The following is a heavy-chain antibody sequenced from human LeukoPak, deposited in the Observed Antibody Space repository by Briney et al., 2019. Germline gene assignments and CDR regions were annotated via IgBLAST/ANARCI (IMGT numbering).Heavy chain of an antibody. CDR3: ARRGRLWFGELLYETGTEYYFDY. CDR2: IYHSGST. D-gene: IGHD3-10*01. V-gene: IGHV4-38-2*01. CDR1: GYSISSGYY. J-gene: IGHJ4*02. Sequence: PSETLSLTCAVSGYSISSGYYWGWIRQPPGKGLEWIGSIYHSGSTYYNPSLKSRVTISVDTSKNQFSLKLSSVTAADTAVYYCARRGRLWFGELLYETGTEYYFDYWGQGTLVTVS.